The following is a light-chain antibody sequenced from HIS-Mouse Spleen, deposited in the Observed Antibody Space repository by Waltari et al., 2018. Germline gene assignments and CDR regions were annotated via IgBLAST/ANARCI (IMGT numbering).Light chain of an antibody. J-gene: IGLJ2*01. CDR1: ALPKKY. Sequence: SYELTQPPSVSVSPEQTARITCSGDALPKKYAYWYQQNAGQAPVLVIYEDSKRPSGIPEIFSGASSGTMATLTISGAQVEDEADYYCYSTDSSGNHRVFGGGTKLTVL. CDR2: EDS. V-gene: IGLV3-10*01. CDR3: YSTDSSGNHRV.